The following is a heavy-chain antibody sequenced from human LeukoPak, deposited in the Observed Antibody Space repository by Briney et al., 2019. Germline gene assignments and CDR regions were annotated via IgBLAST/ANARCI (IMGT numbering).Heavy chain of an antibody. CDR2: INHSGST. CDR1: GGSFSGYY. CDR3: ARLATTVVSGTDY. D-gene: IGHD4-23*01. J-gene: IGHJ4*02. V-gene: IGHV4-34*01. Sequence: SETLSLTCAVYGGSFSGYYRSWIRQPPGKGLEWIGEINHSGSTNYNPSLKSRVTISVDTSKNQFSLKLSSVTAADTAVYYCARLATTVVSGTDYWGQGTLVTVSS.